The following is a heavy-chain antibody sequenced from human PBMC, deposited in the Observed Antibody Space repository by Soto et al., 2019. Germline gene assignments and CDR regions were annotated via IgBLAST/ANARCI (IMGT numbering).Heavy chain of an antibody. CDR1: GFTFSSYA. J-gene: IGHJ4*02. CDR2: ISGSGGST. CDR3: AKDSPTWGFVVVVAAPWFDY. V-gene: IGHV3-23*01. Sequence: EVQLLESGGGLVQPGGSLRLSCAASGFTFSSYAMSWVRQAPGKGLEWVSAISGSGGSTYYADSVKGRFTISRDNSKNTLYLQINSRRAEDTAVYYCAKDSPTWGFVVVVAAPWFDYWGQGTLVTVSS. D-gene: IGHD2-15*01.